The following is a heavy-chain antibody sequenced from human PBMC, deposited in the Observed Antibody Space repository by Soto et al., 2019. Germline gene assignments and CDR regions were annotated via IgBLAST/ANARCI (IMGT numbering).Heavy chain of an antibody. CDR2: VYYTGTT. D-gene: IGHD3-22*01. J-gene: IGHJ5*02. Sequence: SETLSLTCTVSGGSINNYYWTWIRQPPGMGLEWIGYVYYTGTTSYNPSLKSRVTISIDGSKNQISLKLSSVTAGDTAFYYCARLGGYYQSLDTWGQGTLVTVS. CDR3: ARLGGYYQSLDT. V-gene: IGHV4-59*08. CDR1: GGSINNYY.